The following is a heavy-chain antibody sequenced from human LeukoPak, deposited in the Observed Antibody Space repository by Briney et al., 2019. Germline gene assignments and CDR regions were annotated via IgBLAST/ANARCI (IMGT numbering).Heavy chain of an antibody. D-gene: IGHD6-13*01. Sequence: PGGSLRPSCAASGFTFDVYGMSWVRQAPGKGLEWVSGINWNGGSTGYADSVKGRFTIARDNAKNSLYLQMNSLRAEDTALYYCAKESEVTAAFDYWGQGTLVTVSS. J-gene: IGHJ4*02. CDR2: INWNGGST. V-gene: IGHV3-20*04. CDR3: AKESEVTAAFDY. CDR1: GFTFDVYG.